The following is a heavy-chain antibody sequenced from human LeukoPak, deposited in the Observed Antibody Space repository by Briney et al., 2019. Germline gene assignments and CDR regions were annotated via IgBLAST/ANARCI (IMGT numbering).Heavy chain of an antibody. CDR3: ARVPYRYSSSWYYFDY. J-gene: IGHJ4*02. CDR1: GYTFTGYY. CDR2: INPNSGGT. V-gene: IGHV1-2*02. D-gene: IGHD6-13*01. Sequence: GASVKVSCKASGYTFTGYYMHWVRQAPGQGLEWMGWINPNSGGTNYAQKFQGRVTMTRDTSISTAYMELSRLRSDDTAVYYCARVPYRYSSSWYYFDYWGQGTLVTVSS.